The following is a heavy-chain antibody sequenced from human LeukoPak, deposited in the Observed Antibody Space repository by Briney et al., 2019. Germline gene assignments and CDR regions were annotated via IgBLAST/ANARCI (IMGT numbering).Heavy chain of an antibody. V-gene: IGHV4-59*01. J-gene: IGHJ6*02. Sequence: SETLSLTCTVSGGSISSYYRSWIRQPPGKGLEWIGYIYYSGSTNYNPSLKSRVTISVDTSKNQFSLKLSSVTAADTAVYYCARGEGATTGYYYYGMDVWGQGTTVTVSS. CDR1: GGSISSYY. CDR2: IYYSGST. CDR3: ARGEGATTGYYYYGMDV. D-gene: IGHD1-26*01.